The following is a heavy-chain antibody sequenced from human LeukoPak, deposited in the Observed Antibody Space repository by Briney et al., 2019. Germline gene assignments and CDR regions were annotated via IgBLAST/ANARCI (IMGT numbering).Heavy chain of an antibody. J-gene: IGHJ4*02. V-gene: IGHV4-34*01. CDR2: INHSGST. Sequence: SETLSLTCAVYGGPFSGYYWSWIRQPPGKGLEWIGEINHSGSTNYNPSLKSRVTISVDTSKNQFSLKLSSVTAADTAVYYCARGMRPSSSWYGYWGQGTLVTVSS. CDR3: ARGMRPSSSWYGY. CDR1: GGPFSGYY. D-gene: IGHD6-13*01.